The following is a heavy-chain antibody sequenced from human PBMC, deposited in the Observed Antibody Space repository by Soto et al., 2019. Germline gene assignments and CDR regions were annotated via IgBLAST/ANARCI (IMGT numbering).Heavy chain of an antibody. CDR2: IYYSGST. Sequence: QVQLQESGPGLVKPSETLSLTCTVSGGSISSYYWSWIRQPPGKGLEWIGYIYYSGSTNYNPSLKSRVTISVDTSKNQFSLKLSSVTAADTAVYYCARLLSRSWDCTNGVCYKLGAFDIWGQGTMVTVSA. J-gene: IGHJ3*02. D-gene: IGHD2-8*01. V-gene: IGHV4-59*08. CDR1: GGSISSYY. CDR3: ARLLSRSWDCTNGVCYKLGAFDI.